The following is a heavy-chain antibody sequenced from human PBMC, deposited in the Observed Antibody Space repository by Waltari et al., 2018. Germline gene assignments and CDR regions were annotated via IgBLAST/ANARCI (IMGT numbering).Heavy chain of an antibody. D-gene: IGHD2-15*01. Sequence: EVQLVESGGGLVQPGGSLILSCAASGFTLSSYWLSWVRQDPGKGRGWVANIKQDGSEKYYVDSVKGRFTISRDNAKNSLYLQMNSRRAEDTAVYYCARDRGVVSWVDTDFDYWGQGTLVTVSS. CDR2: IKQDGSEK. J-gene: IGHJ4*02. CDR3: ARDRGVVSWVDTDFDY. V-gene: IGHV3-7*01. CDR1: GFTLSSYW.